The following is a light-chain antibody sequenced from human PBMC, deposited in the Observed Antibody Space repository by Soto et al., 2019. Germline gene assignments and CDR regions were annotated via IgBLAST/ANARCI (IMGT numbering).Light chain of an antibody. Sequence: DIQMTQSPSTLSASVGDTVIITCRASQTINRWLAWYQQKSGKAPKVLIYMASNLERGAPSRFSGSGPGTEFPLTISNLQPDDFATYYCQQYLSYPWTFGQGTKVEIK. J-gene: IGKJ1*01. CDR1: QTINRW. V-gene: IGKV1-5*03. CDR2: MAS. CDR3: QQYLSYPWT.